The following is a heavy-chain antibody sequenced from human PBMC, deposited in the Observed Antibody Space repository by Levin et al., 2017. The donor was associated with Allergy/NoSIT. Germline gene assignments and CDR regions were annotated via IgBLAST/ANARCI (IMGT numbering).Heavy chain of an antibody. Sequence: LSLTCAASGFTFSSYWIHWVRQAPGKGLVWVSRINSDGSDTIYADSVKGRFTVSRDNAKNTLYLQMSSLRGEDTAVYYCARGGGSHAFDIWGQGTMVTVSS. D-gene: IGHD5-12*01. CDR1: GFTFSSYW. CDR3: ARGGGSHAFDI. V-gene: IGHV3-74*01. CDR2: INSDGSDT. J-gene: IGHJ3*02.